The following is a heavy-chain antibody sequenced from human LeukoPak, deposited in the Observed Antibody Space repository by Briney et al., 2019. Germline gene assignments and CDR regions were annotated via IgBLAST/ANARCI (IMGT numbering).Heavy chain of an antibody. V-gene: IGHV5-51*01. J-gene: IGHJ5*01. D-gene: IGHD1-26*01. CDR3: ARHLEHGMPFEFDC. CDR2: TGDSDT. CDR1: GYRFSNYC. Sequence: AESLLILSQGAGYRFSNYCIAWVRQVPGKGLEWMGVTGDSDTRYSPSFEGQVTMSVDKSINHAYLQWSSLKASDTAMYYCARHLEHGMPFEFDCWGPGIMVS.